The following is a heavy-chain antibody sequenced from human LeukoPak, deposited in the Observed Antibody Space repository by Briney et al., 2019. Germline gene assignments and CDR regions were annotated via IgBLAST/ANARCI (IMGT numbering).Heavy chain of an antibody. CDR2: IYYSGCT. J-gene: IGHJ4*02. Sequence: SETLSLTCTVSGGSISSSSYYWGWIRQPPGKGLEWIGSIYYSGCTYYNPSLKSRVTISVDTSKNQFSLKLSSVTAADTAVYYCARITFGVPRWWGQGTLVTVSS. CDR3: ARITFGVPRW. D-gene: IGHD3-16*01. CDR1: GGSISSSSYY. V-gene: IGHV4-39*01.